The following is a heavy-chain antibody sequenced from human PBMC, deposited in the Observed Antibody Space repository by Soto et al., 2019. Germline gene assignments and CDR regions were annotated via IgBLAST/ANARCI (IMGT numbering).Heavy chain of an antibody. CDR2: INSDGSST. Sequence: PGGSLRLSCAASGFTFSSYWMHWVRRAPGKGLVWVSRINSDGSSTSYADSVKGRFTISRDNAKNTLYLQMNSLRAEDTAVYYCARASHDYYYGMDVWGQGTTVTVSS. J-gene: IGHJ6*02. CDR3: ARASHDYYYGMDV. V-gene: IGHV3-74*01. CDR1: GFTFSSYW.